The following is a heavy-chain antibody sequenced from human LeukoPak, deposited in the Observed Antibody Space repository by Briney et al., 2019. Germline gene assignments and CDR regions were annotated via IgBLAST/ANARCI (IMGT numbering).Heavy chain of an antibody. Sequence: SETLSLTCTVSGGSISSYYWSWIRQPPRKGLEWIGYIYYSGSTNYNPSLKSRVTISVDTSKNQFSLKLSSVTAADTAVYYCANDKLELRYWGQGTLVTVSS. D-gene: IGHD1-7*01. J-gene: IGHJ4*02. CDR2: IYYSGST. CDR3: ANDKLELRY. V-gene: IGHV4-59*01. CDR1: GGSISSYY.